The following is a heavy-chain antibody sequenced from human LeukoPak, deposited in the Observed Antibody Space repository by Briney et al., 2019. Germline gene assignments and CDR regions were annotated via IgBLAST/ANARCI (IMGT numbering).Heavy chain of an antibody. V-gene: IGHV4-59*08. D-gene: IGHD4-17*01. CDR2: IYYSGST. CDR3: ARGGNYGDYDGNFDY. CDR1: GGSISSYY. J-gene: IGHJ4*02. Sequence: SETLSLTCTVSGGSISSYYWSWIRQPPGKGLEWIGYIYYSGSTNYNPSLKSRVTISVDTSKNQFSLKLSSVTAADTAVYYCARGGNYGDYDGNFDYWGQGSLATVSS.